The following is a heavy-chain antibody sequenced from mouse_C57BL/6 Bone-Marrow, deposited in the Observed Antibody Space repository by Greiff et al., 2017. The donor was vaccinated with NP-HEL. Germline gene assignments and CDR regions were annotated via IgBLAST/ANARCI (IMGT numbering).Heavy chain of an antibody. CDR2: IYPSDGST. CDR3: AEVYYDYLAWFAY. V-gene: IGHV1-78*01. Sequence: QVQLQQSDAELVKPGASVKISCKVSGYTFTDHTIHWMKQRPEQGLEWIGYIYPSDGSTKYNEKFKGKATLTADKSSSTAYMQLNSLTSEDSAVYVCAEVYYDYLAWFAYWGQGTLVTVSA. CDR1: GYTFTDHT. D-gene: IGHD2-4*01. J-gene: IGHJ3*01.